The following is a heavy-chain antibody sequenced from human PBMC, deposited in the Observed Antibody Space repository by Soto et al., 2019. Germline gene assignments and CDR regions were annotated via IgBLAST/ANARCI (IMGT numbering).Heavy chain of an antibody. V-gene: IGHV4-31*03. Sequence: QVQLQESGPGLVKPSQTLSLTCTVSGGSISSGGYYWSWIRQHPGKGLEWTGYIYYSGSTYYNPSHKSRVTVSVDTSKNQFSLKLSSVTAADTAVYYCASRGYSYGFSLGMDVWGQGTTVTVSS. J-gene: IGHJ6*02. CDR3: ASRGYSYGFSLGMDV. CDR1: GGSISSGGYY. CDR2: IYYSGST. D-gene: IGHD5-18*01.